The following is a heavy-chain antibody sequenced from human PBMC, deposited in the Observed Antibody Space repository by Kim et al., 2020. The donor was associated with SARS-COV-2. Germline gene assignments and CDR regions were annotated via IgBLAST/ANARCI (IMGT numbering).Heavy chain of an antibody. CDR3: ARDRYGSGTVDY. CDR2: ISYDGSNK. V-gene: IGHV3-33*05. Sequence: GGSLRLSCAASGFTFSSYGMHWVRQAPGKGLEWVAVISYDGSNKYYADSVKGRFTISRDNSKNTLYLQMNSLRAEDTAVYYCARDRYGSGTVDYWGQGTL. CDR1: GFTFSSYG. J-gene: IGHJ4*02. D-gene: IGHD3-10*01.